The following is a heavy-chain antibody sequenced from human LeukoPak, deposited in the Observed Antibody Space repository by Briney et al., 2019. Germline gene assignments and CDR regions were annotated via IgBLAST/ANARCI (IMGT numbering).Heavy chain of an antibody. J-gene: IGHJ4*02. CDR3: AREVREVPH. V-gene: IGHV3-7*04. D-gene: IGHD3-10*01. CDR2: IKEDGSEK. Sequence: GGSLRLSCASSGFTFSNYWMSWVRQAPGKGLEWVANIKEDGSEKDYVDSVKGRFTISRDNAKNSLYLQMNSLRAEDTAVYYCAREVREVPHWGQGTLVTVSS. CDR1: GFTFSNYW.